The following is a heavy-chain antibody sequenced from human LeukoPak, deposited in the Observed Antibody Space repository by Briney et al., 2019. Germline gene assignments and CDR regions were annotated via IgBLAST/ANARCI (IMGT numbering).Heavy chain of an antibody. CDR3: ASFYCSGGSCYQYFSYYYMDV. CDR2: IHDSGST. J-gene: IGHJ6*03. Sequence: SETLSLTCAVPGDSISSGGYSWTWIRQTPGKGLEWIAYIHDSGSTYYNPSLKSRLSISIDTSRNQFSLKLNSVTAADTAVYYCASFYCSGGSCYQYFSYYYMDVWGKGTTVTISS. CDR1: GDSISSGGYS. V-gene: IGHV4-30-4*07. D-gene: IGHD2-15*01.